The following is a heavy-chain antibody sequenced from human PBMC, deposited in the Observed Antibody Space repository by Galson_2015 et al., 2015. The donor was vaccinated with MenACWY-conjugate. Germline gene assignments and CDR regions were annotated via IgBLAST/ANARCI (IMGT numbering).Heavy chain of an antibody. J-gene: IGHJ4*02. Sequence: PALVKPTQTLTLTCTFSGFSLSTSGVRVSWIRQPPGKALEWLARIGWDDDKFYSTSLKTRLTISKDTSKNQVVLIMTNMDPVDTATYYCARDVDTAMGYYFDYWGQGTLVTVS. CDR2: IGWDDDK. CDR3: ARDVDTAMGYYFDY. D-gene: IGHD5-18*01. CDR1: GFSLSTSGVR. V-gene: IGHV2-70*04.